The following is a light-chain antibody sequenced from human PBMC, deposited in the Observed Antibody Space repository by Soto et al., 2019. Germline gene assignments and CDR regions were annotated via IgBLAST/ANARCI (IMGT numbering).Light chain of an antibody. Sequence: QSALTQPASVSGSPGLSITISCTGTSSDVGGFNYVSWYQQHPGKAPKLMIYEVSNRPSGVSNRFSGSKSGNTASLTISGLQADDEADYYCSSYTSSSTLYVLGTGTKLTVL. V-gene: IGLV2-14*01. CDR1: SSDVGGFNY. CDR2: EVS. J-gene: IGLJ1*01. CDR3: SSYTSSSTLYV.